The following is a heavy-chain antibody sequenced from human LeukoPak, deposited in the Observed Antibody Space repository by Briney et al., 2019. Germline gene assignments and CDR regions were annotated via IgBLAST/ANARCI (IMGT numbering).Heavy chain of an antibody. Sequence: ASVKVSCKASGYTFISYYMHWVRQAPGQGLEWMGIINPSGGSTSYARKFQGRVTMTRDTSMSTAYMELSSLRSEDTAVYYCARAGPVLVVFLIDYWGQGTLVTVSS. D-gene: IGHD2-8*02. CDR2: INPSGGST. CDR1: GYTFISYY. V-gene: IGHV1-46*01. CDR3: ARAGPVLVVFLIDY. J-gene: IGHJ4*02.